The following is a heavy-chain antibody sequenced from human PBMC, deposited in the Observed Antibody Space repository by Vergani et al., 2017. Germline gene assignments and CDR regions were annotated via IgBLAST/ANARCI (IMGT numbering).Heavy chain of an antibody. D-gene: IGHD5-12*01. J-gene: IGHJ4*02. CDR2: ITYNGGLT. CDR1: GFTFNIYA. Sequence: EVRLLESGGGLVQPGGSLRLSCAASGFTFNIYAMSWVRQAPGKGLEWVSTITYNGGLTYYADSVTGRFTIPRDNSKNTLFLQLKTLRAEDTGVYYCAKDYNIMGALHYWGQGTLVAVSS. V-gene: IGHV3-23*01. CDR3: AKDYNIMGALHY.